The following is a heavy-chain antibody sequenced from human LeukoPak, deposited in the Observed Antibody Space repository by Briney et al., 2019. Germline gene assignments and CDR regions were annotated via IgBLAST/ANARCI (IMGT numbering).Heavy chain of an antibody. Sequence: GGSLRLSCAASGFTFSSYSMNWVRQAPGKGLEWVSSISSSSSYIYYADSVKGRFTISRDNAKNSLYLQMNSLRAEDTAVYCCARDRKGFDYFDYWGQGTLVTVSS. CDR2: ISSSSSYI. CDR3: ARDRKGFDYFDY. V-gene: IGHV3-21*01. J-gene: IGHJ4*02. D-gene: IGHD1-14*01. CDR1: GFTFSSYS.